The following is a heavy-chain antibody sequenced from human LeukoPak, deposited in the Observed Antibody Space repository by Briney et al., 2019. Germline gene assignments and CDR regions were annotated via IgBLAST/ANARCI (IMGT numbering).Heavy chain of an antibody. V-gene: IGHV4-34*01. CDR2: INHSGST. D-gene: IGHD5-24*01. CDR3: ARDGYNWGYFDY. J-gene: IGHJ4*02. Sequence: SETLSLTCTVSGGSISSYYWSWIRQPPGKGLEWIGEINHSGSTNYNPSLKSRVTISVDTSKNQFSLKLSSVTAADTAVYYCARDGYNWGYFDYWGQGTLVTVFS. CDR1: GGSISSYY.